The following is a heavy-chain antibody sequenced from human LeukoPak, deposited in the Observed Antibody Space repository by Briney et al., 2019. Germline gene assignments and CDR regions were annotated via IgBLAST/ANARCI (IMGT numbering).Heavy chain of an antibody. CDR2: VNIYGSSV. V-gene: IGHV3-74*01. Sequence: GGSLRLSCATSGFTVSSYWMHLVRQAPGKGLVWLSRVNIYGSSVAYADSVKGRFTISRDNAKDSLYLQMNSLRAEDTAVYYCASGVQGTSWVVNWGRGTLVTVSS. CDR1: GFTVSSYW. CDR3: ASGVQGTSWVVN. J-gene: IGHJ4*01. D-gene: IGHD3-16*01.